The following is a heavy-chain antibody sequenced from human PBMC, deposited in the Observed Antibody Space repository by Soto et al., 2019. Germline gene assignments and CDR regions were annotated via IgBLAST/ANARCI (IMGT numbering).Heavy chain of an antibody. V-gene: IGHV3-48*03. Sequence: LRLSCAVSGLTFSSFEMDWVRQAAGKGPEWMSYISRGATTTYYADSVRGRFTISRDDAENSVFLQMDSLRVEDTAIYFCATRSTDYYFYWGQGTLVTVSS. CDR3: ATRSTDYYFY. CDR2: ISRGATTT. D-gene: IGHD3-9*01. J-gene: IGHJ4*02. CDR1: GLTFSSFE.